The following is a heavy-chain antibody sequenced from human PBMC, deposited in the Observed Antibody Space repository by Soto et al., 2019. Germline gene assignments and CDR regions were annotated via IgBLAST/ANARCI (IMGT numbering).Heavy chain of an antibody. J-gene: IGHJ6*02. CDR1: GFTFSSYS. CDR3: ARDQGYYGMDV. Sequence: EVQLVESGGGLVQPGGSLRLSCAASGFTFSSYSMNWVRQAPGKGLEWVSYISSSSSTIYYADSVKGRFTISRDNAKNSLYLQMNSLRAEDTAVYYCARDQGYYGMDVWGQGTTVTVSS. CDR2: ISSSSSTI. V-gene: IGHV3-48*01.